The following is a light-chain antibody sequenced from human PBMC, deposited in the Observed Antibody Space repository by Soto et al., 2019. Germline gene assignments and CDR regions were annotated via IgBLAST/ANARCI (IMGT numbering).Light chain of an antibody. CDR1: QSVSSY. CDR3: QQRSNWPIT. Sequence: EILLTQSPATLSLSPGGRATLSCRASQSVSSYLAWYQQKPGQAPRLLIYDASSRATGIPARFSGSGSGTDFTLTISSLEPEDFAVYYCQQRSNWPITFGQGTRLEIK. V-gene: IGKV3-11*01. J-gene: IGKJ5*01. CDR2: DAS.